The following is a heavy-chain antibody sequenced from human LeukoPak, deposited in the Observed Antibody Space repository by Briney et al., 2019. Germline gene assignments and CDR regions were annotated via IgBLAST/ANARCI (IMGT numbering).Heavy chain of an antibody. CDR3: AKENVGCSGSSCYHLL. D-gene: IGHD2-15*01. CDR2: INPNSGGT. V-gene: IGHV1-2*02. Sequence: ASVKVSCKASGYTFTSYYMHWVRQAPGQGLEWMGWINPNSGGTNYAQKFQGRVTMTRDTSISTAYMELSRLRSDDTAIYYCAKENVGCSGSSCYHLLWGRGTLVTVSS. CDR1: GYTFTSYY. J-gene: IGHJ4*02.